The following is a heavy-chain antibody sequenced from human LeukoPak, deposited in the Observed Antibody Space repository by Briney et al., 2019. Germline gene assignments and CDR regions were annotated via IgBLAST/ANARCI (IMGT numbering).Heavy chain of an antibody. CDR2: FDPEDGGT. J-gene: IGHJ6*02. D-gene: IGHD3-10*01. CDR3: ATDQRGAGLGYRYGSGSYNGMDV. V-gene: IGHV1-24*01. CDR1: GYTLTELS. Sequence: ASVTVSCKVSGYTLTELSMHWVRQTPGKGLEWMGGFDPEDGGTLYAQKFQGRVTMTEDTSTDTAYMELSSLRSEDTAVYYCATDQRGAGLGYRYGSGSYNGMDVWGQGTTVTVSS.